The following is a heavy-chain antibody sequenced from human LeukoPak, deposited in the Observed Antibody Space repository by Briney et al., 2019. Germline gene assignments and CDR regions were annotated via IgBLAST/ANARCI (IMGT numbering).Heavy chain of an antibody. CDR3: ARAPYDILTGYSLNWFDP. CDR1: GYTFTTYA. J-gene: IGHJ5*02. Sequence: GASVKVSCKASGYTFTTYAMHWVRQAPGQRLEWMAWINGDNGNTKYSQKFQGRVTITRDTSAYTAYMEMRRLSSADTAVYFCARAPYDILTGYSLNWFDPWGQGTLVTVSS. CDR2: INGDNGNT. V-gene: IGHV1-3*01. D-gene: IGHD3-9*01.